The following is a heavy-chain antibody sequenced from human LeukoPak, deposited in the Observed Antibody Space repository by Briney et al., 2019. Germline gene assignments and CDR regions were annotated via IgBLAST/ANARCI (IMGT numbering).Heavy chain of an antibody. J-gene: IGHJ5*02. CDR1: GGSISSYS. CDR3: ARVRGPYNWFDP. CDR2: IYYSGST. Sequence: SETLSLTCTVSGGSISSYSWSWIRQPPGKGLEWIGYIYYSGSTTYNPSLKSRATISVDTPKNQFSLKLSSVTAADMAGYYCARVRGPYNWFDPWGQGTLVTVSS. V-gene: IGHV4-59*01.